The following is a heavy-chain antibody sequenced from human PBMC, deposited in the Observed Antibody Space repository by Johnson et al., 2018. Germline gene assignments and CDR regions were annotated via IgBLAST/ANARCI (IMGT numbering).Heavy chain of an antibody. CDR3: AKDLDGNGDYWPPDAFDI. CDR1: GFTFSSYG. Sequence: VQLVESGGGVVQPGRSLRLSCAASGFTFSSYGMHWVRQAAGKGLEWVAVISYDGSNKYYAASVQGRFTIPRDNSKNTLYLQMNSLRSEDTAVYYCAKDLDGNGDYWPPDAFDIWGQGTMVTVSS. V-gene: IGHV3-30*18. CDR2: ISYDGSNK. D-gene: IGHD4-17*01. J-gene: IGHJ3*02.